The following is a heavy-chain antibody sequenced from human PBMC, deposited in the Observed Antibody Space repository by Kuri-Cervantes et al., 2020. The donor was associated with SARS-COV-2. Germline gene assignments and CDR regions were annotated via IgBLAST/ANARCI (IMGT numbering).Heavy chain of an antibody. CDR3: ASIVPVNKYYYYYYYMDV. J-gene: IGHJ6*03. V-gene: IGHV4-39*01. Sequence: SCTVSGGSISSSSYYWGWIRQPPGKGLEWIGSIYYSGSTYYNPSLKSRVTISVDTSKNQFSLKLSSVTAADTAVYYCASIVPVNKYYYYYYYMDVWGKGTTVTVSS. CDR2: IYYSGST. D-gene: IGHD1-26*01. CDR1: GGSISSSSYY.